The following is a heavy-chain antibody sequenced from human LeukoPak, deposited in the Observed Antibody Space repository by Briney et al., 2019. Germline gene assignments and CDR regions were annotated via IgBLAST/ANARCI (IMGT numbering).Heavy chain of an antibody. V-gene: IGHV3-23*01. CDR1: GFTFSSYA. CDR2: TSGSGTNT. CDR3: AKVPRITIVRGPSTYFDF. J-gene: IGHJ4*02. Sequence: GGSLRLSCEASGFTFSSYAMTWVRQAPGEGLEWVSGTSGSGTNTYYADSVKGRFTISRDNSKNTLYLQMSSLRADDTAVYYCAKVPRITIVRGPSTYFDFWGQGTLVTVSS. D-gene: IGHD3-10*01.